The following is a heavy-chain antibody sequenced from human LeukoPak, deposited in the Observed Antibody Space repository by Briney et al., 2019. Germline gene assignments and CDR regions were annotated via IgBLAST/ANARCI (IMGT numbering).Heavy chain of an antibody. CDR1: GDNVFSNSVA. J-gene: IGHJ4*02. V-gene: IGHV6-1*01. Sequence: SQTLSLTCAIYGDNVFSNSVAWNWIRQSPSRGLEWLGRTYFRSEWNNDYALSVKSRITINLDTAKNHLSLQLNSVTPEDTAVYYCARGAMSAFDYWGQGTLVTVSS. D-gene: IGHD6-25*01. CDR2: TYFRSEWNN. CDR3: ARGAMSAFDY.